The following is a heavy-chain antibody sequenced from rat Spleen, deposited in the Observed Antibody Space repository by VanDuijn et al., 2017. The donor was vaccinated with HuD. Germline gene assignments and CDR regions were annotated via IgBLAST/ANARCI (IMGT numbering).Heavy chain of an antibody. V-gene: IGHV5S23*01. CDR3: VRQDTSGYSNWFTY. CDR2: ISPGGGNT. D-gene: IGHD4-3*01. CDR1: GFTFSDYD. J-gene: IGHJ2*01. Sequence: EVQLVESDGGLVQPGRSLKLSCAASGFTFSDYDMAWVRQDSTKGLEWVASISPGGGNTYYRDSVKGRFTVSRDNAKSTLYLQMDSLRSEDTATFYCVRQDTSGYSNWFTYWGQGVMVTVSS.